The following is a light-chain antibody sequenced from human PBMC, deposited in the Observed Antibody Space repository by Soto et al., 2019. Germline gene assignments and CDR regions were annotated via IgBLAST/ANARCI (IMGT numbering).Light chain of an antibody. J-gene: IGKJ4*01. Sequence: TQSPGTLSSSPGERATLSCRASQSVSSNYLAWYQQKPGQAPRLLIYGASSRATGIPDRFSGSGSRTDFTLTISSLEPEDFAVYYCQQYGSSLTSGGGTKVDIK. CDR1: QSVSSNY. CDR3: QQYGSSLT. V-gene: IGKV3-20*01. CDR2: GAS.